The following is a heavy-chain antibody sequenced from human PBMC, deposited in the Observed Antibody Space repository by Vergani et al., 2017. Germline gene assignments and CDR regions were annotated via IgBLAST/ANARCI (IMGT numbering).Heavy chain of an antibody. CDR2: ISPDGFST. D-gene: IGHD1-26*01. Sequence: QVQLVQSGAEVGKPGASVKISCKASGYTFTAYYIHWVRQAPEQGLEWVGVISPDGFSTFYAQKFQGRVTITRDTSTSTVYVEVTSLRSDDTAVYYCARGGLYSGSWATGYGMDVWGQGTTVTVSS. V-gene: IGHV1-46*01. CDR3: ARGGLYSGSWATGYGMDV. CDR1: GYTFTAYY. J-gene: IGHJ6*02.